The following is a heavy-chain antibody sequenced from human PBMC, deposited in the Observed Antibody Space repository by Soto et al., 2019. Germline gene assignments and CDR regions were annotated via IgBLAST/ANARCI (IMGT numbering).Heavy chain of an antibody. J-gene: IGHJ6*02. CDR1: GGTFNTYT. CDR2: IMPLYAKP. D-gene: IGHD1-26*01. V-gene: IGHV1-69*01. CDR3: ASLNNWSSGDGRIDV. Sequence: QVQLVQSGAEVKKPGSSVKVSCKASGGTFNTYTISWVRQVPGQGLEWMGGIMPLYAKPTYAQPFLGRLTIAADEHTSRVYMELSSLRSEDTAIYYCASLNNWSSGDGRIDVWGRGTAVSVSS.